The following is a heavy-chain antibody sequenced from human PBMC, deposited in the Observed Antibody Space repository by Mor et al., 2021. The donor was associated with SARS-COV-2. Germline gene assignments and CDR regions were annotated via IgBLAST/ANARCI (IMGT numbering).Heavy chain of an antibody. V-gene: IGHV3-23*01. CDR3: AKGRGSYYYSYYYYGMDV. D-gene: IGHD3-10*01. J-gene: IGHJ6*02. CDR2: ISGTGVNT. Sequence: VSAISGTGVNTYYADSVKGRFTISRDNSKNTLYLQMNSLRADDTAVYYCAKGRGSYYYSYYYYGMDVWGQGTTVTVSS.